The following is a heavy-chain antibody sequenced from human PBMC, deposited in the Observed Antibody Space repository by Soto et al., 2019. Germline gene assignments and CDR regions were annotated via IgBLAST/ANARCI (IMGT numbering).Heavy chain of an antibody. D-gene: IGHD2-21*01. CDR3: ARSVHWGGFDI. Sequence: GGSLRLSCAASGFTFSSYAMSWGRQAPGKGLEWVSAISGSGSSTYYADSVKGRFTISRDNSKNTLFLQMNSLRAEDTAVYYCARSVHWGGFDIWGQGTVVTVSS. CDR1: GFTFSSYA. J-gene: IGHJ3*02. CDR2: ISGSGSST. V-gene: IGHV3-23*01.